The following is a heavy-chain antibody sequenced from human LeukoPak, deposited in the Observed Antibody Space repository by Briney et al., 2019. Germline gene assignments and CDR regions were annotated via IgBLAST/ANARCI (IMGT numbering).Heavy chain of an antibody. CDR2: VSDDGAKT. CDR1: GFTFSNCA. J-gene: IGHJ4*02. CDR3: ARGPSGWGSLDY. D-gene: IGHD7-27*01. Sequence: GGSLRLSCAASGFTFSNCAVSWVRQPPGKGLEWVSAVSDDGAKTWYADSVKGRFTISRDNGKNTLYLEMSSLRAEDTAVYYCARGPSGWGSLDYWGQGTLVTVSS. V-gene: IGHV3-23*01.